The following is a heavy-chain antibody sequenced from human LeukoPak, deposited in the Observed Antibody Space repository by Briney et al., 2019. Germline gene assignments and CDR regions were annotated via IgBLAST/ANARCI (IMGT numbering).Heavy chain of an antibody. D-gene: IGHD3-10*01. CDR3: TTDLGGAFGSGTYDF. Sequence: GGSLRLSCTASGFTFSNAWMSWVRQAPGKGLEWVGRIKSKDDGGTTDYAAPVKGRFTISRDDSKNPLYLKMNSLKTEDTAVYYCTTDLGGAFGSGTYDFWDQRTLVTVSA. CDR1: GFTFSNAW. CDR2: IKSKDDGGTT. J-gene: IGHJ4*02. V-gene: IGHV3-15*01.